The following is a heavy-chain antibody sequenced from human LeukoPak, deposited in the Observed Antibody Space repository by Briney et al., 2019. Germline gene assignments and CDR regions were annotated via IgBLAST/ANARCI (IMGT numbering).Heavy chain of an antibody. D-gene: IGHD5-24*01. V-gene: IGHV3-23*01. Sequence: GGSLRLSCAASVFNFGIYAMNWVRQAPGKGLEWVSSISGSGGTTYYADSVKGRFTVSRDNSKNSLYLQMNSLRAEDTAVYYSAKLLTITTSHYYGLDVWGQGTTVTVSS. CDR3: AKLLTITTSHYYGLDV. CDR1: VFNFGIYA. CDR2: ISGSGGTT. J-gene: IGHJ6*02.